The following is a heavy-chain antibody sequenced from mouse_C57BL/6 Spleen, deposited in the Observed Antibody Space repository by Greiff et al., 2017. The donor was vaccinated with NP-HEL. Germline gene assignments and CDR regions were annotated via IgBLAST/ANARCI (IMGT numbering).Heavy chain of an antibody. V-gene: IGHV5-17*01. CDR1: GFTFSDYG. D-gene: IGHD2-4*01. Sequence: EVMLVESGGGLVKPGGSLKLSCAASGFTFSDYGMHWVRQAPEKGLEWVAYISSGSSTIYYADTVKGRFPISRDNAKNTLFLQMTSLRSEDTAMYYCENIYYDYDAGYYYAMDYWGQGTSVTVSS. CDR2: ISSGSSTI. CDR3: ENIYYDYDAGYYYAMDY. J-gene: IGHJ4*01.